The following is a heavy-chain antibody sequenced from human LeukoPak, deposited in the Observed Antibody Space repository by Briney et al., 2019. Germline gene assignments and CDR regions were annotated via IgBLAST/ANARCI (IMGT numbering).Heavy chain of an antibody. CDR1: GFTFSSYW. Sequence: GGSLRLSCAASGFTFSSYWMHWVRQAPGKGLVWVSRINSDGSSTSYADSVKGRFTISRDNAKNTLYLQINSLRAEDTAVYYCARDSGYDRRWFDPWGQGTLVTVSS. D-gene: IGHD5-12*01. CDR2: INSDGSST. J-gene: IGHJ5*02. V-gene: IGHV3-74*01. CDR3: ARDSGYDRRWFDP.